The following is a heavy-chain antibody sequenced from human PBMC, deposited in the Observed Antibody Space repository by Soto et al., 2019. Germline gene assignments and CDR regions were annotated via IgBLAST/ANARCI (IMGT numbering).Heavy chain of an antibody. Sequence: GESLKISCRGSGYSFTSYWIGWVRQMPGKGLEWMGIIYPGDSDTRYGPSFQGQVTISADKSISTAYLQWSSLKASDTAMYYCAKTYYYDSSGYSETDYWGQGTLVTVSS. CDR1: GYSFTSYW. V-gene: IGHV5-51*01. CDR2: IYPGDSDT. D-gene: IGHD3-22*01. CDR3: AKTYYYDSSGYSETDY. J-gene: IGHJ4*02.